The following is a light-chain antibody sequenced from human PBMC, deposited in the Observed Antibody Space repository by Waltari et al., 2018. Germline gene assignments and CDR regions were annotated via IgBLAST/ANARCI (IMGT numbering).Light chain of an antibody. Sequence: DIQMTQSPSSVSASVGDRVTITCRASRDISSWLAWYQQKPGTAPKLLIYAVSSLQSGVPSSFRGSRSGTYCTLTISSLQPEDCAIYYCEQGHGPPLTFGGGTKVEIK. V-gene: IGKV1-12*01. CDR2: AVS. J-gene: IGKJ4*01. CDR3: EQGHGPPLT. CDR1: RDISSW.